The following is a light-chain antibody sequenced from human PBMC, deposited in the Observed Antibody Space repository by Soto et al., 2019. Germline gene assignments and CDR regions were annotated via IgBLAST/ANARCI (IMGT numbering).Light chain of an antibody. J-gene: IGLJ2*01. Sequence: QSALTQPPSASGSPGQSVTISCTGTSSDVGGHNYVSWYQQHPGKAPKLMIYEVSKRPSGVPDRFSGSKSGNTASLTVSGLQAEDEADYYCSSYAGSLVVFGGGTQLTVL. V-gene: IGLV2-8*01. CDR3: SSYAGSLVV. CDR2: EVS. CDR1: SSDVGGHNY.